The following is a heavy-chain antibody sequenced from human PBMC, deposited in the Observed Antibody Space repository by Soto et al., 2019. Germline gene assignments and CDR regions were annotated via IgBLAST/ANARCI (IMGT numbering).Heavy chain of an antibody. J-gene: IGHJ4*02. D-gene: IGHD2-15*01. V-gene: IGHV3-23*01. CDR3: AKRRGAGGHFDY. CDR1: GFTFSSYA. CDR2: VSIGGST. Sequence: HTGGSLRLSCAAAGFTFSSYAMGWVRQGPGKGLEWVAVVSIGGSTHYADSVRGRFTISRDNSENTLSLQMSSLTAEDTAVYFCAKRRGAGGHFDYWGQGALVTVSS.